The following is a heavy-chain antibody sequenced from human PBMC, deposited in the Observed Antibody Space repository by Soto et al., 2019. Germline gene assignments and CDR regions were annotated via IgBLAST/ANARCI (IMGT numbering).Heavy chain of an antibody. CDR3: ARDFYDFWSGYGRYNWFDP. D-gene: IGHD3-3*01. J-gene: IGHJ5*02. CDR2: ISAYNGNT. CDR1: GYTFTSYG. V-gene: IGHV1-18*01. Sequence: ASVKVSCKASGYTFTSYGISWVRQAPGQGLEWMGWISAYNGNTNYAQKLQGRVTMTTDTSTSTAYMELRSLRSDDTAVYYCARDFYDFWSGYGRYNWFDPWGQGTLVTVSS.